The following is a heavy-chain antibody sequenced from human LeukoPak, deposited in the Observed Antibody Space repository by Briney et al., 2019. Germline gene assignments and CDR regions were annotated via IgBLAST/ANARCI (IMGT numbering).Heavy chain of an antibody. V-gene: IGHV3-23*01. CDR1: GFTFSSYA. J-gene: IGHJ4*02. CDR3: AKDRGIISDY. Sequence: PGGSLRLSCAASGFTFSSYAMSWVRQAPGKGLEWVSVISGSGDSTYYADSVKGRFTISRDNSKNTLYLQMNSLRAEDTAVYYCAKDRGIISDYWGQGTLVTVSS. CDR2: ISGSGDST. D-gene: IGHD3-10*01.